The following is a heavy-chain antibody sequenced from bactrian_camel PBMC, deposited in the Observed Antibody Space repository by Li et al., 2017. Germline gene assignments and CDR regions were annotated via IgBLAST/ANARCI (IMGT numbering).Heavy chain of an antibody. CDR1: GYTYSSNC. V-gene: IGHV3S67*01. CDR2: IHRDDSV. D-gene: IGHD5*01. J-gene: IGHJ4*01. Sequence: VQLVESGGESVRGAGSLRLSCAASGYTYSSNCMGWFRQVPGQESELIAAIHRDDSVTYSDSVKGRFTISRDSAQSVLYLDMNELKSEDSAKYSCAAGRAWPSPHCQPVNYAYWGQGTQVTVS. CDR3: AAGRAWPSPHCQPVNYAY.